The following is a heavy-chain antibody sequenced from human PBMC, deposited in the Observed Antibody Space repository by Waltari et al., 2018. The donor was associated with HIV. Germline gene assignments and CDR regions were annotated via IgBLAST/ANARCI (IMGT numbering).Heavy chain of an antibody. CDR1: GFSLTTVGVG. V-gene: IGHV2-5*02. J-gene: IGHJ5*02. Sequence: QITLKESGPTLVKPTQTLTLTCTFSGFSLTTVGVGVGWVRQTPGKALEWLGVIYWDNAKRYNPYLKTRLTITKDTSKSQVVLTMTSVDPCDTATYYCARRDYDDSWGTYPRWFDPWGQGSLVTVSS. D-gene: IGHD3-16*01. CDR2: IYWDNAK. CDR3: ARRDYDDSWGTYPRWFDP.